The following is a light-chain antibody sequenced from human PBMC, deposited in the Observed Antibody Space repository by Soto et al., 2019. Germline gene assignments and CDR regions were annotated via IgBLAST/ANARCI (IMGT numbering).Light chain of an antibody. CDR3: QSYDSSLSGYV. CDR1: SSNIGAGYD. Sequence: QTPSVSGAPGQRVTISCTGSSSNIGAGYDVHWYQQLPGTAPKLLIYANSIRPSGVPDRFSGSKSGTSASLAITGLQAEDEADYYCQSYDSSLSGYVFGTGTKVTVL. V-gene: IGLV1-40*01. J-gene: IGLJ1*01. CDR2: ANS.